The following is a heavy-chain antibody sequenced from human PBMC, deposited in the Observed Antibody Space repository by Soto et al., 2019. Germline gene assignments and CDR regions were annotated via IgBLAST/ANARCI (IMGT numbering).Heavy chain of an antibody. D-gene: IGHD2-2*01. V-gene: IGHV4-34*01. CDR2: INHSGST. Sequence: SETLSLTCAVYGGSFSGYYWSWIRQPPGKGLEWIGEINHSGSTNYNPSLKSRVTISVDTSKNQFSLKLSSVTAADTAVYYCARARDIVVVPAALGWFDPWGQGTLVTVSS. CDR3: ARARDIVVVPAALGWFDP. J-gene: IGHJ5*02. CDR1: GGSFSGYY.